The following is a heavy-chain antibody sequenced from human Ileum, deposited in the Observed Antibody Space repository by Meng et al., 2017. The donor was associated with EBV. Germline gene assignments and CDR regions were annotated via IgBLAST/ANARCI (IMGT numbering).Heavy chain of an antibody. CDR2: INGDGSIT. V-gene: IGHV3-74*01. Sequence: EVQMVESXGGLVQPGESLRLSCAASGFTFRTSWMHWVRQGPGKGCVWVSQINGDGSITGYADSVRGRFTISRDNAKNTVYLQMNSLRAEDTAVYYCARGGVLYARDVWCQGTMINVSS. D-gene: IGHD2-2*01. J-gene: IGHJ3*01. CDR3: ARGGVLYARDV. CDR1: GFTFRTSW.